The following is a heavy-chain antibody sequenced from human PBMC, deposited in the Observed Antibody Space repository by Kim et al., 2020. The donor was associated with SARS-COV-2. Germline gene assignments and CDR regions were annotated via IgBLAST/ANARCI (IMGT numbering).Heavy chain of an antibody. J-gene: IGHJ6*02. Sequence: VQGRFTISRDNSENTVYLQMNSLRADDTAVYFCASGYCADATCSFGRGMDVWGQGTTVTVSS. D-gene: IGHD2-8*01. V-gene: IGHV3-53*01. CDR3: ASGYCADATCSFGRGMDV.